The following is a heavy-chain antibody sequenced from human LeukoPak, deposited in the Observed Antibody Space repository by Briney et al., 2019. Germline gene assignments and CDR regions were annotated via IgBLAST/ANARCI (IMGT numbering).Heavy chain of an antibody. D-gene: IGHD1-26*01. CDR3: AKARGSYYGDGDAFDI. CDR1: GFTFSSYA. CDR2: ISGSGGST. J-gene: IGHJ3*02. Sequence: PGGSLRLSCAASGFTFSSYAMSWVRQAPGKGLEWVSAISGSGGSTYYADSVKGRFTISRDNSKNTLYLQMNSLRAEDTAVYYCAKARGSYYGDGDAFDIWGQGTMVTVSS. V-gene: IGHV3-23*01.